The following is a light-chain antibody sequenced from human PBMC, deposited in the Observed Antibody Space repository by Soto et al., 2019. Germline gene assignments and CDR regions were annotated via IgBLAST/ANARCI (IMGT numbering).Light chain of an antibody. V-gene: IGKV3-15*01. CDR3: QQYNNWPPYT. CDR1: QSVGSG. CDR2: GAS. Sequence: EILFMQSPATLYVSPGERATLAWRASQSVGSGLSWYQQKPGQATRLLIYGASTRANGIPARFSGSGSGTEFTLTISSLQSEDYSAYDCQQYNNWPPYTFGQGTKVDIK. J-gene: IGKJ2*01.